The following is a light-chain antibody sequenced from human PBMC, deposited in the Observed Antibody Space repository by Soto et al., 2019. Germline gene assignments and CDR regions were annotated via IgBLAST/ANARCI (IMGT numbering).Light chain of an antibody. CDR1: SSDVGGYNY. J-gene: IGLJ1*01. CDR2: DVS. Sequence: QSVLTQSRSVYGSPGQSVTISCPGTSSDVGGYNYFSWYQQPPSKAPYRMIYDVSKRPSGVPDRFSGSQSGNTASLTISGLQAEDEDNYYCCTYAGSYNYVCGTGTNITVL. V-gene: IGLV2-11*01. CDR3: CTYAGSYNYV.